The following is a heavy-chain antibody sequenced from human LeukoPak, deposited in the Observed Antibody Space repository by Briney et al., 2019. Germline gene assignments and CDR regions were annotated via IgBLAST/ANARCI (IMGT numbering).Heavy chain of an antibody. V-gene: IGHV1-2*06. CDR1: GYTFTGYY. D-gene: IGHD6-13*01. J-gene: IGHJ4*02. CDR2: INPNSGGT. CDR3: ASTPSRYSSSWYSAY. Sequence: ASVKVSCKASGYTFTGYYMHWVRQAPGQGLEWMGRINPNSGGTNYAQKFQGRVTMTRDTSISTAYMELSRLGSDDTAVYYCASTPSRYSSSWYSAYWGQGTLVTVSS.